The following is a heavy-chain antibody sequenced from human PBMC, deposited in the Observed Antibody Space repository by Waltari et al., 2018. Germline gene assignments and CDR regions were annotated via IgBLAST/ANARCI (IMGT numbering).Heavy chain of an antibody. V-gene: IGHV4-59*08. D-gene: IGHD3-22*01. CDR2: LRNTGNT. Sequence: QVQLQESGPGLVKPSETLSLTCTVSGDFPSDDHWTWIRQAPGKGLEWIAYLRNTGNTKCTPSLESRVPISADTSRKQFSLRLTSVTAADTAVYYCARLPRNYYGSIGWGSFDYWGQGLLVVVSS. CDR1: GDFPSDDH. J-gene: IGHJ4*02. CDR3: ARLPRNYYGSIGWGSFDY.